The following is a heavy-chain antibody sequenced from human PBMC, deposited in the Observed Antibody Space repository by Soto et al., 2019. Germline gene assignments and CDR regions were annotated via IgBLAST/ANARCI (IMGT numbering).Heavy chain of an antibody. CDR2: INHSGST. V-gene: IGHV4-34*01. CDR3: ATAKYNWNPDS. CDR1: GGSFSGYY. Sequence: QVQLQQWGAGLLKPSETLSLTCAVYGGSFSGYYWSWIRQPPGKGLEWIGEINHSGSTNYNPSLKSRVTISVDTSKNQFSLKLSSVTAADTAVYYCATAKYNWNPDSWGQGTLVTVSS. D-gene: IGHD1-20*01. J-gene: IGHJ4*02.